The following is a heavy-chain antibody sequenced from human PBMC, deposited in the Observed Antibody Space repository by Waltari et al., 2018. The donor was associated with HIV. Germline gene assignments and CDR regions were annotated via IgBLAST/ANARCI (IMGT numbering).Heavy chain of an antibody. CDR2: IYYSGST. CDR3: ARAYDFWSGGYAFDI. J-gene: IGHJ3*02. CDR1: GGSISSSSYY. D-gene: IGHD3-3*01. V-gene: IGHV4-39*07. Sequence: QLQLQESGPGLVKPSETLSLTCTVSGGSISSSSYYWGWIRQPPGKGLEWIGSIYYSGSTYYNPSLKSRVTISVDTSKNQFSLKLSSVTAADTAVYYCARAYDFWSGGYAFDIWGQGTMVTVSS.